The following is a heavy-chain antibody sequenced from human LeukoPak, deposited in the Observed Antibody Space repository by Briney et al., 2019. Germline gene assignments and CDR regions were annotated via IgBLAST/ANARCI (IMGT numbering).Heavy chain of an antibody. Sequence: GGSLRLSCAASGFTFSSYAMSWVRQAPGKGLERVSAISGSGGSTYYADSVKGRFTISRDNSKNTLYPQMSSLRADDTAVYYCVKDRSIAAPNNDFFDSWGQGALVTVSS. CDR1: GFTFSSYA. CDR3: VKDRSIAAPNNDFFDS. J-gene: IGHJ4*02. CDR2: ISGSGGST. D-gene: IGHD6-6*01. V-gene: IGHV3-23*01.